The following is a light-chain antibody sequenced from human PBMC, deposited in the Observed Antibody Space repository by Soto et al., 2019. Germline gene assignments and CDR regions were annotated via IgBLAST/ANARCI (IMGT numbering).Light chain of an antibody. J-gene: IGKJ1*01. V-gene: IGKV1-39*01. CDR3: QQSYNTPWT. CDR2: TAS. Sequence: DIQMTQSPSSLSASVGARVSITCRASQSILSYLNWYQQKPGKAPKLLIYTASSLQSGVPSRFSGSGSGTDFALTISSLQPEDFATYYCQQSYNTPWTFGQGTKVEIK. CDR1: QSILSY.